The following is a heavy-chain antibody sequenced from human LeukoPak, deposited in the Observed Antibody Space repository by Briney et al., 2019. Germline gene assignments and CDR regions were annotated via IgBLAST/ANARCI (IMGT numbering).Heavy chain of an antibody. CDR2: ISAYNGNT. CDR1: GYTFTSYG. Sequence: ASVKVSCKASGYTFTSYGISWVRQAPGQGLKWMGWISAYNGNTNYALKLQGRVTMTTDTSTSTAYMELRSLRSDDTAVYYCARDYDSSGYSALDYWGQGTLVTVSS. V-gene: IGHV1-18*01. D-gene: IGHD3-22*01. J-gene: IGHJ4*02. CDR3: ARDYDSSGYSALDY.